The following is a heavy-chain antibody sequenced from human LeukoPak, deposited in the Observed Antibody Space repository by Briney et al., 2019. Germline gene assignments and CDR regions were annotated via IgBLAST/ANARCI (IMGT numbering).Heavy chain of an antibody. J-gene: IGHJ4*02. D-gene: IGHD1-26*01. CDR1: GGTFSSYA. V-gene: IGHV1-69*13. CDR3: ARDYSGSYSAPPNFDY. CDR2: IIPIFGTA. Sequence: RASVKVSCKASGGTFSSYAISWVRQAPGQGLEWMGGIIPIFGTANYAQKFQGRVTITADESTSTAYMELSSLRSEDTAVYYCARDYSGSYSAPPNFDYWGQGTLVTVSS.